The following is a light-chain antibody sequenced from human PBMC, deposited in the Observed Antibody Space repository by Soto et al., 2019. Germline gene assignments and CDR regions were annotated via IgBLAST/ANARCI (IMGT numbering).Light chain of an antibody. J-gene: IGKJ4*01. V-gene: IGKV3-15*01. CDR1: QSVSIN. Sequence: EIMMTQSPAILSVSPVERATLSCRASQSVSINLAWYQQTPDQVPRLLIYGASSRATGIPARFSGSGSGTDFTLTISSLQSEDFAVYYCQQYNNWPLTFGGGTKGDIK. CDR3: QQYNNWPLT. CDR2: GAS.